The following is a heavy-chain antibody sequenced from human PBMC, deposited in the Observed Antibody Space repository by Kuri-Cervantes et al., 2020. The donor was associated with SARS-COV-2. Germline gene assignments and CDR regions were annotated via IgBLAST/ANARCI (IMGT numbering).Heavy chain of an antibody. CDR2: ISSSSSTI. D-gene: IGHD3-16*01. CDR1: GFTFSSYS. CDR3: ASNGWGFRNPGGVSGFDY. Sequence: GGSLRLSCAASGFTFSSYSMNWVRQAPGKGLEWVSYISSSSSTIYCADSVKGRFTISRDNAKNSLYLQMNSLRAEDTAVYYCASNGWGFRNPGGVSGFDYWGQGTLVTVSS. J-gene: IGHJ4*02. V-gene: IGHV3-48*01.